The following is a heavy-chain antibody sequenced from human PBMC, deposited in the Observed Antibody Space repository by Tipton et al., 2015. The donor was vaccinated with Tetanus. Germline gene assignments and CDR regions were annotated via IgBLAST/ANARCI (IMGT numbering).Heavy chain of an antibody. V-gene: IGHV3-23*01. CDR1: GFTFSNYA. D-gene: IGHD6-19*01. CDR2: ISSNGHTT. CDR3: AKVGSDRYILRTPFDY. J-gene: IGHJ4*02. Sequence: SLRLSCAASGFTFSNYAMSWVRQAPGKGLEWVSGISSNGHTTYYADSVKGRFTISRDNSKNTLYLQMNSLRDEDTAVYYCAKVGSDRYILRTPFDYWGQGTLVTVSS.